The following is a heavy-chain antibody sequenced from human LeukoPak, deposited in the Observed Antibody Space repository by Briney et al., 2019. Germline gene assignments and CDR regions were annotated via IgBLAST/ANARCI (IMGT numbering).Heavy chain of an antibody. J-gene: IGHJ5*02. V-gene: IGHV3-30*04. Sequence: GRSLTLSCAASGFTFSSYAMHWVRQAPGKGLEWVGVISYVGYDNYYADSVKGRFTISRDNSKNTLYLQMNSLRAEDTAVYYCARDGPIAARPTQNWFDPWGQGTLVTVSS. CDR2: ISYVGYDN. CDR3: ARDGPIAARPTQNWFDP. CDR1: GFTFSSYA. D-gene: IGHD6-6*01.